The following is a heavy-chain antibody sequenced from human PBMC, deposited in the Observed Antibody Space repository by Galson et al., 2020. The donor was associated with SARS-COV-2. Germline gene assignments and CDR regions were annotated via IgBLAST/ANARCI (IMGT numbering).Heavy chain of an antibody. Sequence: SETLSLTCAVSGYSISSGNFWGWIRQSPGKGLEWIASIYPSGTTYAKTSSKSRVTISGDTSKNQFSLKLRSVTAADTAVYYGARHPEHGGNSGFDHWGQGTRVTVSS. V-gene: IGHV4-38-2*01. D-gene: IGHD2-21*02. J-gene: IGHJ4*02. CDR2: IYPSGTT. CDR1: GYSISSGNF. CDR3: ARHPEHGGNSGFDH.